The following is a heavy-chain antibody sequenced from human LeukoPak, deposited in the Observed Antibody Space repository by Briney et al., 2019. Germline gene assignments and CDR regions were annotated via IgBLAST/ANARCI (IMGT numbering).Heavy chain of an antibody. CDR3: ARDQGGPFDF. CDR2: TYYSGST. Sequence: SETLSLTCTVSGGSISTNYWTWIRQPPGKGLEWIGYTYYSGSTNYNPSLKSWVTISLDTSKNHFSLRLSSLTAADTAVYYCARDQGGPFDFWGRGILVTVSS. V-gene: IGHV4-59*12. CDR1: GGSISTNY. J-gene: IGHJ4*02.